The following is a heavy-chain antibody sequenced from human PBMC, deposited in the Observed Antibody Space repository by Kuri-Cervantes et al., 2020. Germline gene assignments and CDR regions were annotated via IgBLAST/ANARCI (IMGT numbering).Heavy chain of an antibody. J-gene: IGHJ4*02. Sequence: GGSLRLSCAASGFTVSGNYMSWVRQAPGKGLEWVSAISGSGGSTYYADSVKGRFTISRDNSKNTLYLQMNSLRAEDTAVYYCAKGPGGSSSGWYVGIDWGQGTLVTVSS. CDR1: GFTVSGNY. D-gene: IGHD6-19*01. V-gene: IGHV3-23*01. CDR3: AKGPGGSSSGWYVGID. CDR2: ISGSGGST.